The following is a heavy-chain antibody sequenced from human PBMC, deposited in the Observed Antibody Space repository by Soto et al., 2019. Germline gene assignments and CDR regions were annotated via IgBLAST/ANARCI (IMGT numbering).Heavy chain of an antibody. J-gene: IGHJ6*02. V-gene: IGHV4-31*03. CDR2: IYYSGST. CDR3: ARDQYRGGSTLAGTLFYYYYGMDV. Sequence: SETLSLTCTVSGGSISSGGYYWSWIRQHPGKGLEWIGYIYYSGSTYYKPSLKSRVTISVDTSKNQFSLKLSSITAADTAVYYCARDQYRGGSTLAGTLFYYYYGMDVWGQGTTVTVSS. CDR1: GGSISSGGYY. D-gene: IGHD6-19*01.